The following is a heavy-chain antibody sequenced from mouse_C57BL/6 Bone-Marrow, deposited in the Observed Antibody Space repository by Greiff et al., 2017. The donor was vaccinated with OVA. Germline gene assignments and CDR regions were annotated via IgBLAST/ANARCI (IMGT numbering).Heavy chain of an antibody. CDR3: ARGGSSYDWYFDV. D-gene: IGHD1-1*01. V-gene: IGHV1-81*01. CDR2: IYPRSGNT. J-gene: IGHJ1*03. Sequence: QVQLQQSGAELARPGASVKLSCKASGYTFTSYGISWVKQRTGQGLEWIGEIYPRSGNTYYNEKFKGKATLTADKSSSTASMALRSLTSEDSAVYVWARGGSSYDWYFDVWGTGTTVTVSS. CDR1: GYTFTSYG.